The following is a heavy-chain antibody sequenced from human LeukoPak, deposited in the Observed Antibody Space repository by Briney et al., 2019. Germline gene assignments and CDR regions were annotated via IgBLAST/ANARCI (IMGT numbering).Heavy chain of an antibody. J-gene: IGHJ3*02. D-gene: IGHD4-23*01. CDR1: GGSFSGYY. CDR3: ATLTGGDDAFDI. V-gene: IGHV4-34*01. CDR2: INHSGST. Sequence: SETLSLTCAVYGGSFSGYYWSWIRQPPGKGLEWIGEINHSGSTNYNPSLKSRVTISVLTSKNRFSLKLSSVTAADTAVYYCATLTGGDDAFDIWGQGTMVTVSS.